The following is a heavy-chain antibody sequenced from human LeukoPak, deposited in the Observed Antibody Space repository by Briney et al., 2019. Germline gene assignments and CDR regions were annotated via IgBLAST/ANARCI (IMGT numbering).Heavy chain of an antibody. Sequence: PGGSLRLSCAGSGFTVSSNYMSWVRQAPGKGLEWVSVIYSGGSTYYADSVKDRFTISRDNSKNTLYLQMNSLRAEDTAVYYCARGPRGSYSVDYWGQGTLLTVSS. CDR1: GFTVSSNY. J-gene: IGHJ4*02. D-gene: IGHD1-26*01. V-gene: IGHV3-53*01. CDR2: IYSGGST. CDR3: ARGPRGSYSVDY.